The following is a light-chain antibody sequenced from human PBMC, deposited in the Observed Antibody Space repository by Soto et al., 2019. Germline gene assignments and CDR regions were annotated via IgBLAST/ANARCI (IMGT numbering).Light chain of an antibody. V-gene: IGLV2-14*01. Sequence: QSALTQPASVSGSPGQSITISCTGTSSDIGGYNYVSWYQKHPGKAPKLMIYDVTNRPSGISNRFSGSKSGNTASLTISGLQADDEADYYCSSYTSSSTRVFGGGTKLTV. CDR2: DVT. CDR1: SSDIGGYNY. J-gene: IGLJ2*01. CDR3: SSYTSSSTRV.